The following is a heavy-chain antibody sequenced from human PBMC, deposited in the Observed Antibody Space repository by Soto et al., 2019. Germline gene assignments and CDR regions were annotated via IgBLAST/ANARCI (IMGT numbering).Heavy chain of an antibody. J-gene: IGHJ6*02. D-gene: IGHD6-6*01. V-gene: IGHV1-18*01. CDR2: ISAYNGNT. Sequence: ASVKASCKASGYTFTSYGISWVRQAPGQGLEWMGWISAYNGNTNYAQKLQGRVTMTTDTSTSTAYMELRSLRSDDTAVYYCARDRHSSSYVPSGMDVWGQGTTVTVSS. CDR3: ARDRHSSSYVPSGMDV. CDR1: GYTFTSYG.